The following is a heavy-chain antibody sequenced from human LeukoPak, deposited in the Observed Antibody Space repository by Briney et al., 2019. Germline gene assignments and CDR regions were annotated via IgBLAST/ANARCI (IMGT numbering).Heavy chain of an antibody. D-gene: IGHD3-16*01. Sequence: GASVKVSCKAFGYSFTRYAMHWVRQAPGQRLEWMGWINAGNGNTKYSQKFLGRVTITRDTSASTVYMELSSLRSEDTAVYYCARGEIVITFGSSRPGDAFNIRGQGTMVTVSS. J-gene: IGHJ3*02. CDR1: GYSFTRYA. V-gene: IGHV1-3*01. CDR2: INAGNGNT. CDR3: ARGEIVITFGSSRPGDAFNI.